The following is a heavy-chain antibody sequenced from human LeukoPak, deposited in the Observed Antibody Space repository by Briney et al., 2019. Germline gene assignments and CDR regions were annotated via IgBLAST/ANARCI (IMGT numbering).Heavy chain of an antibody. D-gene: IGHD6-13*01. CDR1: GHTFTAYY. V-gene: IGHV1-2*02. CDR3: ARYMAAAGTFDY. CDR2: INPNSGAT. Sequence: GASVKVSCKASGHTFTAYYMHWVRQAPGQGLEWMGWINPNSGATYYEQKFQGRVTMTRDTSISTAYMEVSRLRSDDSAVYYCARYMAAAGTFDYWGQGTLVTVSS. J-gene: IGHJ4*02.